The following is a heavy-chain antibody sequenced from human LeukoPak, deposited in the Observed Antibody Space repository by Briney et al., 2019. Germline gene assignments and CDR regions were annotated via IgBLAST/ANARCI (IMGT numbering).Heavy chain of an antibody. CDR2: INSDGSST. Sequence: GGSLRLSCAASGFTFSSYWMHWVRQAPGKGLVWVSRINSDGSSTSYADSVKGRFTISRDNAKNTLYLQMNSLRAEDTAVYYCARDGQTYYYYYGMDVWGQGTTVTVSS. CDR1: GFTFSSYW. J-gene: IGHJ6*02. CDR3: ARDGQTYYYYYGMDV. V-gene: IGHV3-74*01.